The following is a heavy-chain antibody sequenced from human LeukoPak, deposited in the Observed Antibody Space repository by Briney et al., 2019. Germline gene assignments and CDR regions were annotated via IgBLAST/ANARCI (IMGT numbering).Heavy chain of an antibody. V-gene: IGHV4-59*01. CDR1: GGSITSSY. CDR2: IHYTGRT. Sequence: PSETLTLTCTVSGGSITSSYWSWIRQSPGKGLEWLGYIHYTGRTNYNPSLKSRVTMLIDTSKNQSSLKLSSVTAADTAVYYCARGRYSAGDNWFDPWGQGTLVTVS. J-gene: IGHJ5*02. D-gene: IGHD3-9*01. CDR3: ARGRYSAGDNWFDP.